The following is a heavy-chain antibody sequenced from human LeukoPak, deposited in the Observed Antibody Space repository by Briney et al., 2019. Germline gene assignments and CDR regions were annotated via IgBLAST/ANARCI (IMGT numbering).Heavy chain of an antibody. CDR3: ARGWPNIVVVVAATRPGFDY. Sequence: SQTLSLTCTVSGGSISSGGYYWSWIRQHPGKGLEWIGYIYYSGSTYYNPSLKSRVTISVDTSKNQFSLKLSSVTAADTAVYYCARGWPNIVVVVAATRPGFDYWGQGTLVTVSS. CDR1: GGSISSGGYY. D-gene: IGHD2-15*01. V-gene: IGHV4-31*03. CDR2: IYYSGST. J-gene: IGHJ4*02.